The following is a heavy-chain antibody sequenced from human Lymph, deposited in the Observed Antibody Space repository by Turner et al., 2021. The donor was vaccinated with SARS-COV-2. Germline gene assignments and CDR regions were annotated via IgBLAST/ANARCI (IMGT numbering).Heavy chain of an antibody. D-gene: IGHD6-13*01. CDR2: IIPILGIA. V-gene: IGHV1-69*10. J-gene: IGHJ6*02. CDR1: GGTFSSYA. CDR3: ARRAAPGMGGGVFYYYYGMDV. Sequence: QVQLVQSGAEVKKPGSSVKVSCKASGGTFSSYAISWVRQAPGQGVEWMGGIIPILGIANYAQRFQGRVTITADKSTSTAYLGLSSRRSEDTAVYSCARRAAPGMGGGVFYYYYGMDVWGQGTTVTVSS.